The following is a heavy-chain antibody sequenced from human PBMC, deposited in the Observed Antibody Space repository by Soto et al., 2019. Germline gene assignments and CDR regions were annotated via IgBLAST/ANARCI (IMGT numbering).Heavy chain of an antibody. Sequence: PGESLKISCKGSGYSFTSYWIGWVRQMPGKGLEWMGIIYPGDSDTRYSPSFQGQVTISADKSISTAYLQWSSLKASDTAMYYCARHVGLRPENDAFEIWGQGTMVTVSS. D-gene: IGHD5-12*01. V-gene: IGHV5-51*01. CDR1: GYSFTSYW. J-gene: IGHJ3*02. CDR2: IYPGDSDT. CDR3: ARHVGLRPENDAFEI.